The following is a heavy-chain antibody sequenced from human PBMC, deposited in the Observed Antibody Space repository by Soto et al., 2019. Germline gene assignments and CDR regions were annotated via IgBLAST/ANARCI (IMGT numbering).Heavy chain of an antibody. Sequence: EVQLEESGGDLVQPGGSLRLSCAASGITFSSYWMHWVRQAPGKGLVWVSRVKTDGSTYYADSVKGRFTIFRDNAKNTLYLQMNSLTVEDTAVYYCARGIRGHYAFDVWSQGTMVTVSS. CDR1: GITFSSYW. CDR3: ARGIRGHYAFDV. D-gene: IGHD5-12*01. V-gene: IGHV3-74*02. CDR2: VKTDGST. J-gene: IGHJ3*01.